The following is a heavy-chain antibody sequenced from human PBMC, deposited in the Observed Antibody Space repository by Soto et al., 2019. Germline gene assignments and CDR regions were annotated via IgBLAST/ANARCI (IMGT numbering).Heavy chain of an antibody. Sequence: QLQLQETGPGLVKPSETLSLTCTVSGASIKSRNYFWGWIRQPPGKGLEFVGSIHSSGGTYYNPSLKSTFTVSVDLSNSHFSLSLKSLTATDTAVYYCGRLAEAATGHTDFDFWGQGTLVTVSS. D-gene: IGHD2-15*01. CDR2: IHSSGGT. J-gene: IGHJ4*02. CDR3: GRLAEAATGHTDFDF. V-gene: IGHV4-39*02. CDR1: GASIKSRNYF.